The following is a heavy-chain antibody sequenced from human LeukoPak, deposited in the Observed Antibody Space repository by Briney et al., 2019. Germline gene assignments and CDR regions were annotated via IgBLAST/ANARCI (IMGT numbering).Heavy chain of an antibody. D-gene: IGHD3-22*01. CDR2: ISGSGGST. Sequence: GGSLRLSCAASGFTFSSYAMSWVRQAPGKGLEWVSAISGSGGSTYYADSLKGRFTISRDNSKNTLYLQMNSLRAEDTAVYYSAKDRRAAMIVVVTLFDYWGQGTLVTVSS. J-gene: IGHJ4*02. V-gene: IGHV3-23*01. CDR3: AKDRRAAMIVVVTLFDY. CDR1: GFTFSSYA.